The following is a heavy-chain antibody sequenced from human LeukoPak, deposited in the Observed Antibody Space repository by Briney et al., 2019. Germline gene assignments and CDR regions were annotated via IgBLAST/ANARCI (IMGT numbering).Heavy chain of an antibody. CDR2: ILVSQTT. J-gene: IGHJ4*02. CDR3: ASRWGRNLGYSGYLDY. D-gene: IGHD3-16*01. CDR1: GGSISSIGYY. V-gene: IGHV4-39*01. Sequence: IPSQTLSLTCTVAGGSISSIGYYWGWIRHPPWKGLEWFGRILVSQTTYHNPSLKSRVTISVDTSKNQFSLKLSSVTAADTAVYYCASRWGRNLGYSGYLDYWGQGTLVTVSS.